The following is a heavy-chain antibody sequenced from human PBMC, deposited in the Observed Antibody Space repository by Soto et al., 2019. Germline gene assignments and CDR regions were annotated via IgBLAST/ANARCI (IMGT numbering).Heavy chain of an antibody. J-gene: IGHJ3*02. Sequence: ALSLSCAVSGASVTIAGYSWIWIRQPPGKGLEWLGYIYHSGSTYYNPTLKSRVTISLDRSNNHFSLKLSSVTAADTAVYYCARVTIYYDSSGYYHYGTFDIWGQGTMATVSS. D-gene: IGHD3-22*01. CDR1: GASVTIAGYS. CDR3: ARVTIYYDSSGYYHYGTFDI. V-gene: IGHV4-30-2*01. CDR2: IYHSGST.